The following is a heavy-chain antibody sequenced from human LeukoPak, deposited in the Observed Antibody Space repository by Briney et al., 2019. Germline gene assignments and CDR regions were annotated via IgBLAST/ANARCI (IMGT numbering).Heavy chain of an antibody. J-gene: IGHJ4*02. CDR1: GFSFSSYS. Sequence: GGSLRLSCAVSGFSFSSYSMNRVRQAPGKGLEWISYISNSGSTKYYADSVKGRFTISRDNAKNSLYLQMNSLRAEDTAVYYCARALRGYSDNESGGYWGQGTLVTVSS. CDR2: ISNSGSTK. V-gene: IGHV3-48*04. D-gene: IGHD5-12*01. CDR3: ARALRGYSDNESGGY.